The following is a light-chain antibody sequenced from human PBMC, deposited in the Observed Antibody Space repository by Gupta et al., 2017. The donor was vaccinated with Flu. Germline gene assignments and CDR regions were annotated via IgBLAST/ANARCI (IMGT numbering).Light chain of an antibody. CDR3: QQSYSNPWT. CDR1: QSISTY. J-gene: IGKJ1*01. V-gene: IGKV1-39*01. CDR2: AAF. Sequence: DIQMSQSPSSLAASAGDRVTITCRASQSISTYLNWYQQKLGKAPKLLIYAAFSLQSGVPSRFSGSGSGTEFTLTISSLQPEDFATYYCQQSYSNPWTFGQGTKVEIK.